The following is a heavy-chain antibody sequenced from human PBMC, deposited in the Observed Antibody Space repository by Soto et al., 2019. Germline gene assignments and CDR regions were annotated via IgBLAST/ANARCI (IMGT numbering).Heavy chain of an antibody. J-gene: IGHJ4*02. D-gene: IGHD3-22*01. V-gene: IGHV3-23*01. CDR1: GFTFSSYA. CDR3: AKDPWAMIVVVFDY. Sequence: GGSLRLSCAASGFTFSSYAMSWFRQAPGKGLEWFSAISGSGGSTYYADSVKGRFTISRDNSKNTLYLQMNSLRAEDTAVYYCAKDPWAMIVVVFDYWGQGTLVTVSS. CDR2: ISGSGGST.